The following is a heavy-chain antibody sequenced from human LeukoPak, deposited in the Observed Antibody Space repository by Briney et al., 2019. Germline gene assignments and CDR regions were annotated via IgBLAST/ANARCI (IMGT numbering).Heavy chain of an antibody. CDR1: GGSFSGYY. CDR2: INHSGST. V-gene: IGHV4-34*01. D-gene: IGHD6-13*01. J-gene: IGHJ6*03. CDR3: ARDESSSWYMDV. Sequence: SETLSLTCAVYGGSFSGYYWSWIRQPPGKGLEWIGEINHSGSTNYNPSLKSRVTISVDTSKNRFSLKLSSVTAADTAVYYCARDESSSWYMDVWGKGTTVTVSS.